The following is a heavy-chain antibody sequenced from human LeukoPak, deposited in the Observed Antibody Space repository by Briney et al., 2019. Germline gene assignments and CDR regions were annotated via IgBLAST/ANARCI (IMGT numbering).Heavy chain of an antibody. J-gene: IGHJ5*02. CDR3: ARYPPDCTSITCRPGDWFDP. V-gene: IGHV1-2*02. CDR1: GYTFTGYY. D-gene: IGHD2-2*01. Sequence: ASVKVSCKASGYTFTGYYMQWVRQAPGQGLEWTGWINPNSGGTNYAKRFQGRVIMTRDTSISTAYMEMSNLRSDDTAVYYCARYPPDCTSITCRPGDWFDPWGQGTLVTVSS. CDR2: INPNSGGT.